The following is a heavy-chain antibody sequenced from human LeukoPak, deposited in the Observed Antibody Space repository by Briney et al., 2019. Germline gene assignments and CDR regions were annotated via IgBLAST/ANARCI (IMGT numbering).Heavy chain of an antibody. D-gene: IGHD5-18*01. Sequence: PSETLSLTCTVSGGSLSSSSYYWGWIRQPPGKGLEWIGSIYYSGSSYYNPSLKSRVTISVHTSKNQFSLKLSSVTAADTAVYYCARHVDTATDYFDYWGQGTLVTVSS. CDR2: IYYSGSS. CDR1: GGSLSSSSYY. V-gene: IGHV4-39*01. J-gene: IGHJ4*02. CDR3: ARHVDTATDYFDY.